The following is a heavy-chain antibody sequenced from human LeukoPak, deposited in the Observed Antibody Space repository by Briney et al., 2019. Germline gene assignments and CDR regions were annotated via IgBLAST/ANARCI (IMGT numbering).Heavy chain of an antibody. D-gene: IGHD1-1*01. Sequence: SGGSLRLSCAASGFTFSSYAMSWVRQAPGKGLEWVSAISGSGGSTYYADSVKGRFTISRDNSKNTLYLQMNSLRAEDTAVYYCARDEGFEVTGNLDSWGQGTLVTVSS. CDR2: ISGSGGST. J-gene: IGHJ4*02. CDR3: ARDEGFEVTGNLDS. CDR1: GFTFSSYA. V-gene: IGHV3-23*01.